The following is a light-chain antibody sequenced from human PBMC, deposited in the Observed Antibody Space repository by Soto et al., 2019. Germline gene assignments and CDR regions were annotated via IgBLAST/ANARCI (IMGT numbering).Light chain of an antibody. J-gene: IGKJ3*01. V-gene: IGKV1-9*01. CDR1: QDVSRY. Sequence: DIQLTQSPSFLSASVGDRVTITCRASQDVSRYLAWYQQKPGKDPNLLIYAASTLRSGVPSRFSGSGSETEFTLTISSLQPADFATYYCQQLNSYVFAFGPGTKVDI. CDR2: AAS. CDR3: QQLNSYVFA.